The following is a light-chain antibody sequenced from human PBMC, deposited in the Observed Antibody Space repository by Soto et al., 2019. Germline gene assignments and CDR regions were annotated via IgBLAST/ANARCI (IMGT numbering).Light chain of an antibody. CDR3: QHYNRYSEA. V-gene: IGKV1-5*03. CDR2: KAS. Sequence: DLQMTQSPSTLSGSVGARVTITCRASQTISSWLAWYQQKPGKAPKLLIYKASTLKSGGPSRSSANAYGTACTLNLRSQQPDAGATYDGQHYNRYSEAFGPGTKVEI. J-gene: IGKJ1*01. CDR1: QTISSW.